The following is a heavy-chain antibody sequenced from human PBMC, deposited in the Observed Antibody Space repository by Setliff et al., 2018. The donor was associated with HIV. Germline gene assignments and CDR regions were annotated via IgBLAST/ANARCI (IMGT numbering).Heavy chain of an antibody. CDR1: GFTFSSYW. CDR2: IRLDGSDK. D-gene: IGHD2-2*01. J-gene: IGHJ4*02. Sequence: PGGSLRLSCVASGFTFSSYWMHWVRQAPGKGLEWVAFIRLDGSDKFYADSVKGRFTISRDNSKNTLFLQMNSLRSEDTAVYYCAKEDQRVTSVDYWGQGTPVTVSS. CDR3: AKEDQRVTSVDY. V-gene: IGHV3-30*02.